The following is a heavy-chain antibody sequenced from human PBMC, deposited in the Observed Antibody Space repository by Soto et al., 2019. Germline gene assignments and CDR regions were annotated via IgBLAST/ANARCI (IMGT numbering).Heavy chain of an antibody. V-gene: IGHV3-23*01. Sequence: PGGSLRLSCAASGFTFSNYLMHWVRQAPGKGLEWVAGISGSGDSTHYADSVKGQFTISRDNSKNTLYLQMNSLRAEDTAVYYCAKDSASRRTDDWGQGTLVTVSS. CDR2: ISGSGDST. J-gene: IGHJ4*02. D-gene: IGHD3-10*01. CDR3: AKDSASRRTDD. CDR1: GFTFSNYL.